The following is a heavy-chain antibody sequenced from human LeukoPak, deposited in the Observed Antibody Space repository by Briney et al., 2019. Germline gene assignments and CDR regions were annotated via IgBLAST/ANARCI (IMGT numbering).Heavy chain of an antibody. V-gene: IGHV3-15*04. D-gene: IGHD3-10*01. Sequence: PGGSLRLSCAASGFTFSDAWMSWVRQTPGKGLEWVGRIESKTDGGTTDYGAPVKGRFTISRDDSTNTLYLQMNSLKSEDTAVYYCTTYGSGRKFDYWGQGILVTASS. CDR1: GFTFSDAW. J-gene: IGHJ4*02. CDR3: TTYGSGRKFDY. CDR2: IESKTDGGTT.